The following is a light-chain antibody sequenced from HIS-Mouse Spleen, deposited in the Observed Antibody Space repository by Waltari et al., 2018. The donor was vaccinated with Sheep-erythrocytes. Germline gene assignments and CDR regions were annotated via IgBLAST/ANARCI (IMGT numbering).Light chain of an antibody. V-gene: IGLV2-11*01. CDR2: DVS. CDR3: CSYAGSYNHV. J-gene: IGLJ1*01. Sequence: QSALTQPRAVSGSPGQSVTIACTGTISDVGGYNYVSWYQQPPAKAPKLMIYDVSKRPSGVPDRFAGSKSGNTASLTISGLQAEDESDYYCCSYAGSYNHVFATGTKVTVL. CDR1: ISDVGGYNY.